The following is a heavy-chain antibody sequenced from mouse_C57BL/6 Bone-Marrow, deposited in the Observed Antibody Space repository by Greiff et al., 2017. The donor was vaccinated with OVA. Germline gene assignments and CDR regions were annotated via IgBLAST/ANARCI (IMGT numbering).Heavy chain of an antibody. CDR2: IDPSDSYT. J-gene: IGHJ3*01. CDR1: GYTFTSYW. Sequence: QVQLQQPGAELVRPGPSVKLSCKASGYTFTSYWMHWVKQRPGQGLEWIGVIDPSDSYTNYNQKFKGKATLTVDTSSSTAYMQLSSLTSEDSAVYYCARDYYGSPAWFAYWGQGTLVTVSA. D-gene: IGHD1-1*01. V-gene: IGHV1-59*01. CDR3: ARDYYGSPAWFAY.